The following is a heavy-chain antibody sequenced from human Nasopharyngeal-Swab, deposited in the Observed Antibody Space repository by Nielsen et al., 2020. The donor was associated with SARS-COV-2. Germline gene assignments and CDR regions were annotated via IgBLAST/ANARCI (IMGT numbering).Heavy chain of an antibody. D-gene: IGHD6-13*01. CDR2: IYPGDSDT. J-gene: IGHJ4*02. CDR1: GYSFTSYW. Sequence: KVSCKASGYSFTSYWIVWLRQLPGKGPESMGIIYPGDSDTRYSPTFQGQVTISADKSISTAYLQWRSLTASDSAMYFCARGSEYSSSLGYWGQGTLVTVSS. V-gene: IGHV5-51*01. CDR3: ARGSEYSSSLGY.